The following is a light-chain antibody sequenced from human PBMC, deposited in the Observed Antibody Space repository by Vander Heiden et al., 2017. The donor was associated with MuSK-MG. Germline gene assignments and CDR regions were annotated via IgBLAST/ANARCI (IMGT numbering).Light chain of an antibody. Sequence: QSALTQPPPASGSPGQSVTISCTGTSGDVGNYNYVSWYQQHPGKAPKLMIYEVSRRPSGVPDRFSGSKSGNTASLTVSGLQAEDEADYYCSSYAGSNNVVFGGGTKLTVL. J-gene: IGLJ2*01. CDR2: EVS. V-gene: IGLV2-8*01. CDR3: SSYAGSNNVV. CDR1: SGDVGNYNY.